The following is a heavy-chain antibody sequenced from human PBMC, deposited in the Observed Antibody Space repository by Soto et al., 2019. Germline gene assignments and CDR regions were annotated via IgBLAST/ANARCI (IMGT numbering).Heavy chain of an antibody. CDR1: GFTFSSYG. D-gene: IGHD3-3*01. CDR2: ISGSGGST. V-gene: IGHV3-23*01. Sequence: GGSLRLSCAASGFTFSSYGMSWVRQAPGKGLEWVSAISGSGGSTYYADSVKGRFTISRDNSKNTLYLQMNSLRAEDTAVYYCALSYDFWSGYYYYYYYGMDVWGQGTTVTVSS. J-gene: IGHJ6*02. CDR3: ALSYDFWSGYYYYYYYGMDV.